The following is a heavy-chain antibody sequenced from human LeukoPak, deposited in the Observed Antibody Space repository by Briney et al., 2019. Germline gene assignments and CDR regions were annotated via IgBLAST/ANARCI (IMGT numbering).Heavy chain of an antibody. D-gene: IGHD1-1*01. CDR3: AKSLFTSATGTGRAFHI. Sequence: GGSLRLSCAASRFSFSTYPMGWVRQAPGKGLEWVSGISASGDVTLHADPVKGRFTISRDNSKNTLYLQMTSLRAEDTAEYYCAKSLFTSATGTGRAFHIWGQGTMVTVSS. CDR2: ISASGDVT. J-gene: IGHJ3*02. CDR1: RFSFSTYP. V-gene: IGHV3-23*01.